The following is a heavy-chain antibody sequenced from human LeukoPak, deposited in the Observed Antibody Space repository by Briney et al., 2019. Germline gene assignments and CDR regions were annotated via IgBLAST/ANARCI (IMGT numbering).Heavy chain of an antibody. V-gene: IGHV3-23*01. D-gene: IGHD3-16*01. CDR1: GFTFSSYA. Sequence: PGGSLRLSCAASGFTFSSYAMSWVRQTPGKGLEWVSSISSSGRNTYYADSVKGRFTISRDNSENTLYLQVSSLRAEDTAVYYCAKDRGRRGDWYFDLWGRGTLVTVSS. CDR2: ISSSGRNT. CDR3: AKDRGRRGDWYFDL. J-gene: IGHJ2*01.